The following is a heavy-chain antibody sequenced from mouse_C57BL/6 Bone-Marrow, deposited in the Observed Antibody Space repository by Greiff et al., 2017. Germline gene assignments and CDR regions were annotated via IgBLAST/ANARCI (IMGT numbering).Heavy chain of an antibody. CDR3: ARDGPFYDGSSPFAY. J-gene: IGHJ3*01. D-gene: IGHD1-1*01. V-gene: IGHV5-4*01. CDR2: ISDGGSYT. Sequence: EVHLVESGGGLVKPGGSLKLSCAVSGFTFSSYAMSWVRQTPEKRLEWVATISDGGSYTYYPDNVKGRFTISRDNAKNNLYLQMSHLKSEDTAMYYCARDGPFYDGSSPFAYWGQGALVTVSA. CDR1: GFTFSSYA.